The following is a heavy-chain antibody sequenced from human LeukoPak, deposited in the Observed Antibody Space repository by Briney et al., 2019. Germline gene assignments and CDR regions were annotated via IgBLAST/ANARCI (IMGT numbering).Heavy chain of an antibody. J-gene: IGHJ3*02. CDR1: GDSISSDY. Sequence: SETLSLTCAVSGDSISSDYWSWVRQPPGKGLEWIGYIYYSGSTNYNPSLKSRVTMSVDTSKNQFSLKLSSVTAADTAVYYCARVDGRYYYGSGSYSLALDAFDIWGQGTMVTVSS. V-gene: IGHV4-59*01. CDR2: IYYSGST. D-gene: IGHD3-10*01. CDR3: ARVDGRYYYGSGSYSLALDAFDI.